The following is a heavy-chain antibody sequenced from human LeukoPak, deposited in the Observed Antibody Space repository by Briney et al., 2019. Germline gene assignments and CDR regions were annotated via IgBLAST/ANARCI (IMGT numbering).Heavy chain of an antibody. V-gene: IGHV3-30*02. D-gene: IGHD5-12*01. J-gene: IGHJ4*02. CDR2: IRYDGSNK. CDR1: GFTFSSYG. Sequence: GGSLRLSCAASGFTFSSYGMHWVRQAPGKGLEWVAFIRYDGSNKYYADSVKGRFTISRDNSKNTLYLQMNSLRAEDTAVYYCASQPDVDIVASADYWGQGTLVTVSS. CDR3: ASQPDVDIVASADY.